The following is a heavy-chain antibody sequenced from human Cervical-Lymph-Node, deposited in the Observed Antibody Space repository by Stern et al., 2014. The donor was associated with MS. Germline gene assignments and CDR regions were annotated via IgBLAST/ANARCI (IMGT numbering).Heavy chain of an antibody. CDR2: FDPEHGQA. V-gene: IGHV1-24*01. J-gene: IGHJ5*02. Sequence: VQLLESGAEVKKPGASVNVSCKVSGYTLTEMSMHWVRQAPGKGLEWVGGFDPEHGQAIYAQKFQGRVTTTEDTSTDTAYMHLSSLRSEDTAVYYCATDHVYGGYDLWGQGTLVTVSS. D-gene: IGHD5-12*01. CDR3: ATDHVYGGYDL. CDR1: GYTLTEMS.